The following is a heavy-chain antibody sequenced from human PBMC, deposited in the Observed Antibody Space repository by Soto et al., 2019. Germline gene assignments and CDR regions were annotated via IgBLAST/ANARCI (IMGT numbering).Heavy chain of an antibody. Sequence: EVQLVESGGGLVKPGGSLRLSCAASGFTFSSYSMNWVRQAPGKGLEWVSSISSSSSYIYYADSVKGRFTISRDNAKNSLYLQMNSLRAEDTDVYYCARDATTSPGYSSSWYGWFDPWGQGTLVTVSS. CDR3: ARDATTSPGYSSSWYGWFDP. CDR1: GFTFSSYS. CDR2: ISSSSSYI. D-gene: IGHD6-13*01. J-gene: IGHJ5*02. V-gene: IGHV3-21*06.